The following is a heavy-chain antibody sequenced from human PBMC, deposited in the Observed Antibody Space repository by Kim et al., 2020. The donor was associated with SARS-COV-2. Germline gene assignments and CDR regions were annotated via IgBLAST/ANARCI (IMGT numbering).Heavy chain of an antibody. V-gene: IGHV1-69*06. J-gene: IGHJ6*02. CDR1: GGTFSSYA. Sequence: SVKVSCKASGGTFSSYAISWVRQAPGQGLEWMGGIIPIFGTANYAQKFQGRVTITADKSTSTAYMELSSLRSEDTAVYYCARGDCSSTSCWVPDYYYYYGMDVWGQGTTVTVSS. D-gene: IGHD2-2*01. CDR2: IIPIFGTA. CDR3: ARGDCSSTSCWVPDYYYYYGMDV.